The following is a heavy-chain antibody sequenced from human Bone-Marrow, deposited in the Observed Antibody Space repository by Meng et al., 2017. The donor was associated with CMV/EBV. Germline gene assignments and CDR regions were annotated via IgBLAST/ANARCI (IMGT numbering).Heavy chain of an antibody. V-gene: IGHV1-24*01. Sequence: ASVKVSCKVSGYTLTELSMHWVRQAPGKGLEWMGGFDPEDGETIYAQKFQGRVTMTEDTSTDTAYMELSSLRSEDTAVYYCARNPREVTAFDIWGQGTMVTVSS. J-gene: IGHJ3*02. CDR2: FDPEDGET. CDR1: GYTLTELS. CDR3: ARNPREVTAFDI. D-gene: IGHD2-21*02.